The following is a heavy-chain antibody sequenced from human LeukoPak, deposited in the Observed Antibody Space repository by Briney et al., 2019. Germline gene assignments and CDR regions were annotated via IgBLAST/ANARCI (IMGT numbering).Heavy chain of an antibody. CDR2: IYTSGST. D-gene: IGHD2-2*01. CDR3: ARVEIFGSTEGFDY. V-gene: IGHV4-4*07. J-gene: IGHJ4*02. CDR1: GGSISSYY. Sequence: PSETLSLTCTVSGGSISSYYWSWIRQPAGKGLEWIGRIYTSGSTNYNPSLKSRDTMSVDTSKNQFSLKLSSVTAADTAVYYCARVEIFGSTEGFDYWGQGTLVTVSS.